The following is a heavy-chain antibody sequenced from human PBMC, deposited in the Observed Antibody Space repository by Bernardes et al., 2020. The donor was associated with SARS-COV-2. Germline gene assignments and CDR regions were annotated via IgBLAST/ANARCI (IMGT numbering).Heavy chain of an antibody. CDR2: INPNSGGT. Sequence: ASVKVSCKTAGYSFTDYFIHWVRQAPGQGLEWMGWINPNSGGTIYAQKFQGRVTVTRDTSISTAYMELSRLTSDDTAVYFCARENVHISSSHDYWGRGTLVTVSS. CDR3: ARENVHISSSHDY. CDR1: GYSFTDYF. J-gene: IGHJ4*02. V-gene: IGHV1-2*02. D-gene: IGHD6-6*01.